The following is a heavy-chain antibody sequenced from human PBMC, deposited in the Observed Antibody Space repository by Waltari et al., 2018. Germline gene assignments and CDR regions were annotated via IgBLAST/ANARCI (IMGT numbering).Heavy chain of an antibody. D-gene: IGHD1-26*01. Sequence: QVQLVESGGGVVQPGGSLSISCHASGFSFTEYAFHWVRQAPGKGLEWVALITYDGSTQYYADSVKGRFTISRDTSKSTVNLQMNSLRAQDTAVYYCVKERTGYYGDYWGQGTLVTVSS. CDR3: VKERTGYYGDY. V-gene: IGHV3-30*18. J-gene: IGHJ4*02. CDR2: ITYDGSTQ. CDR1: GFSFTEYA.